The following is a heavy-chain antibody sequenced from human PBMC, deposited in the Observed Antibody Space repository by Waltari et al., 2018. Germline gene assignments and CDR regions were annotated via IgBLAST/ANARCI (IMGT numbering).Heavy chain of an antibody. CDR2: ICHSGST. Sequence: QVQLQESGPGLVKPSETLSLTCPFPGYSFSSGYSWGWIRQLPGKGLEWIGSICHSGSTYYNPSLKSRVTISVDTSKNQFSLKLSSVTAADTAVYYCARDPGGYCSSTSCYTLNWFDPWGQGTLVTVSS. V-gene: IGHV4-38-2*02. D-gene: IGHD2-2*02. CDR1: GYSFSSGYS. J-gene: IGHJ5*02. CDR3: ARDPGGYCSSTSCYTLNWFDP.